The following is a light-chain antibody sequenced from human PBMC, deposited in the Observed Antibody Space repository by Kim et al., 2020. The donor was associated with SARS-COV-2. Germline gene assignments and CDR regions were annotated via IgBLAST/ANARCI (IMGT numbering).Light chain of an antibody. CDR1: SGHSSYA. CDR3: QTWGTGGV. V-gene: IGLV4-69*01. CDR2: LNSDGSH. Sequence: QLVLTQSPSASASLGASVKLTCTLSSGHSSYAIAWHQQQPEKGPRYLMKLNSDGSHSKGDGIPDHFSGSSSGAERYLTISSLQSEDEADYYCQTWGTGGVFGGGTQLTVL. J-gene: IGLJ3*02.